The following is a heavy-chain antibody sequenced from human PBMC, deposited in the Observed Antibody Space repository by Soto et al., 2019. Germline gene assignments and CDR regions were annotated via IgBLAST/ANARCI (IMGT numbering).Heavy chain of an antibody. CDR3: ARDRSKYSSGYYYLFDY. CDR2: ISAYNGNT. CDR1: GYTFTSYG. D-gene: IGHD3-22*01. J-gene: IGHJ4*02. V-gene: IGHV1-18*01. Sequence: QVQLVQSGAEVKKPGASVKVSCKASGYTFTSYGISWVRQAPGQGLEWMGWISAYNGNTNYAQKLQGRVTMTTDTSTSTANMELRSLRSDDTAVYYCARDRSKYSSGYYYLFDYWGQGTLVTVSS.